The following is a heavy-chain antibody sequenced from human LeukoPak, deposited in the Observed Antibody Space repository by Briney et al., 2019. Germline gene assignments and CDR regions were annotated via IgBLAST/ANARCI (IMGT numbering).Heavy chain of an antibody. CDR3: ASNDAGIAAAGTAPFDY. D-gene: IGHD6-13*01. CDR1: GFTFSSYW. J-gene: IGHJ4*02. CDR2: IKQDGSEK. V-gene: IGHV3-7*03. Sequence: PGGSLRLSCAASGFTFSSYWMSWVRQAPGKGLEWVANIKQDGSEKYYVDSVKGRFTISRDNAKNSLYLQMNSLRAEDTAVYYCASNDAGIAAAGTAPFDYWGQGTLVTVSS.